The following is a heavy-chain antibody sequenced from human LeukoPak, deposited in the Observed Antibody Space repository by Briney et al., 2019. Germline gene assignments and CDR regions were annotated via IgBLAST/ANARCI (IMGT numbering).Heavy chain of an antibody. CDR3: PSDQGLTYYYGSGSYIVGYFDY. Sequence: SETLSLTCTVSGGSISSSSYYWSWIRQPPGKGLEWIGRIYYSGSTYYNPSLKSRVTISVDTSKNQFSLKLSSVTAADTAVYYCPSDQGLTYYYGSGSYIVGYFDYWGQGTLVTVSS. V-gene: IGHV4-39*01. CDR2: IYYSGST. CDR1: GGSISSSSYY. D-gene: IGHD3-10*01. J-gene: IGHJ4*02.